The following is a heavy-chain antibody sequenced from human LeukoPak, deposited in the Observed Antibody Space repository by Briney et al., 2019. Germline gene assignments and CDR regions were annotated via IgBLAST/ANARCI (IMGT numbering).Heavy chain of an antibody. J-gene: IGHJ6*02. CDR3: ARDSSSWYESYYYGMDV. D-gene: IGHD6-13*01. CDR2: ISAYNGNT. CDR1: GYTFTSYD. Sequence: AASVKVSCKASGYTFTSYDINWVRQAPGQGLEWMGWISAYNGNTNYAQKLQGRVTMTTDTSTSTAYMELRSLRSDDTAVYYCARDSSSWYESYYYGMDVWGQGTTVTVSS. V-gene: IGHV1-18*01.